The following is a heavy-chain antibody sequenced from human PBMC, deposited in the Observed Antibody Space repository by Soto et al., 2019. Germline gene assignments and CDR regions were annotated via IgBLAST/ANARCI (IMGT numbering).Heavy chain of an antibody. CDR3: ARGGRGIRYFDWLEDAFDI. V-gene: IGHV1-8*01. CDR2: MNPNSGNT. CDR1: GYTFTSYD. D-gene: IGHD3-9*01. J-gene: IGHJ3*02. Sequence: QVQLVQSGAEVKKPGASVKVSCKASGYTFTSYDINWVRQATGQGLEWMGWMNPNSGNTGYAQKFQGRVTMTRNTSISTAYMELSSLRSEDTAVYYCARGGRGIRYFDWLEDAFDIWGQGTMVTVSS.